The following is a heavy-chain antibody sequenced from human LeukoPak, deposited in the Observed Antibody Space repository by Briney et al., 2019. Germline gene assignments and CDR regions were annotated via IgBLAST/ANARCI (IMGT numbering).Heavy chain of an antibody. CDR2: ISYDGSNK. J-gene: IGHJ4*02. CDR1: GFTFSSYA. V-gene: IGHV3-30-3*01. CDR3: ARDPYSSSWCLDY. Sequence: PGRSLRLSCAASGFTFSSYAMHWVRQAPGKGQEWVAVISYDGSNKYYADSVKGRFTISRDNSKNTLYLQMNSLRAEDTAVYYCARDPYSSSWCLDYWGQGALVTVSS. D-gene: IGHD6-13*01.